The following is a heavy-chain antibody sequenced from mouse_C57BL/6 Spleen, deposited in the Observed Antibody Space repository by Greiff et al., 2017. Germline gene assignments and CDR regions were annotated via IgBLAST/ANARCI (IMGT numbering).Heavy chain of an antibody. CDR1: GYTFTSYW. Sequence: QVKLKESGAELVRPGTSVKLSCKASGYTFTSYWMHWVKQRPGQGLEWIGVIDPSDSYTNYNQKFKGKATLTVDTSSSTAYMQLSSLTSEDSAVYYCASWGITTVVATDWGQGTLVTVSA. D-gene: IGHD1-1*01. J-gene: IGHJ3*01. CDR2: IDPSDSYT. CDR3: ASWGITTVVATD. V-gene: IGHV1-59*01.